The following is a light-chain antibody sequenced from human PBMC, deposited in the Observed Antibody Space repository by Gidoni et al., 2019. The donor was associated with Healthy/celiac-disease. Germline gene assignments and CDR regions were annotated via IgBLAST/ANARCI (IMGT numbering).Light chain of an antibody. Sequence: EIALTQSPATLSLSPGERATLSCRASQSVGSYLAWYQQKPGQAPRLLIYDASNRATGIPARFSGSGSGTDFTLTISSLEPEDFAVYYCQQRTNWPLITFGQGTRLEIK. CDR3: QQRTNWPLIT. CDR2: DAS. CDR1: QSVGSY. J-gene: IGKJ5*01. V-gene: IGKV3-11*01.